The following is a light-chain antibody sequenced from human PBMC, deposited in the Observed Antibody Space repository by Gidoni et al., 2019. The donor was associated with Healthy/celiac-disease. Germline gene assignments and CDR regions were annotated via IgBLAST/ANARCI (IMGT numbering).Light chain of an antibody. Sequence: DIPMTQSPSSLSASVGDRVTITCRASQGISNSLAWYQQKPGKAPKLLLYAASRLESGVPSRFSGSGSGTDYTLTISSLQPEDFATYYCQQYYSTPSTFGQXTKVEIK. V-gene: IGKV1-NL1*01. CDR3: QQYYSTPST. CDR2: AAS. CDR1: QGISNS. J-gene: IGKJ1*01.